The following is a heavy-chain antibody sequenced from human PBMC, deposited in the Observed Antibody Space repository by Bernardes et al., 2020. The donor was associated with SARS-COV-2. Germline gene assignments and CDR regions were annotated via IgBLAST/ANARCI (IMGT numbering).Heavy chain of an antibody. CDR1: GFTFSSYG. J-gene: IGHJ4*02. Sequence: GSLRLSCAASGFTFSSYGMHWVRQAPGKGLEWVAFIRYDGSNKYYADSVKGRFTISRDNSKNTLYLQMNSLRAEDTAVYYCAKDTESIAAAGAFDYWGQGTLVTVSS. V-gene: IGHV3-30*02. D-gene: IGHD6-13*01. CDR3: AKDTESIAAAGAFDY. CDR2: IRYDGSNK.